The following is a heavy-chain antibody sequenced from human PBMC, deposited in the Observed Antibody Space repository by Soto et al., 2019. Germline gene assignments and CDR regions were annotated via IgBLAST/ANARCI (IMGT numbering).Heavy chain of an antibody. Sequence: QVQLVQSGAEVKKPGASVKVSCKASGYTFTSFGISWVRQAPGQGLEWMGWISGYNGNTKYAENLQGRVTMTTDRSTSTAYMGLRSLRSDDTAVYYCARDHRGGTDAFDIWGQGTMVTVSS. CDR2: ISGYNGNT. D-gene: IGHD2-15*01. J-gene: IGHJ3*02. V-gene: IGHV1-18*01. CDR3: ARDHRGGTDAFDI. CDR1: GYTFTSFG.